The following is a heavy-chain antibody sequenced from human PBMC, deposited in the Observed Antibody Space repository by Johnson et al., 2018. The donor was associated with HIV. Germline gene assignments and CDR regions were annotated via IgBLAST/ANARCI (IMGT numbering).Heavy chain of an antibody. CDR1: GFSFSNAW. Sequence: VQLVESGGGVVQPGGSLRLSCAASGFSFSNAWMTWVRQAPGKGLEWIGHIKSKTDGSNKYYADSVKGRFTISRDASKNSMYLQMNSLKTEDTAVYYCTRVREYSGSLGAFDIWGQGTMVTVSS. D-gene: IGHD1-26*01. CDR2: IKSKTDGSNK. V-gene: IGHV3-15*01. CDR3: TRVREYSGSLGAFDI. J-gene: IGHJ3*02.